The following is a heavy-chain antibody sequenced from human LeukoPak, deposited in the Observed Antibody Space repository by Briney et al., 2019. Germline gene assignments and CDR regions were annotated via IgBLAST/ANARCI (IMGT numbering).Heavy chain of an antibody. J-gene: IGHJ4*02. Sequence: SETLSLTCAVYGGSFSGYYWSWIRKPPGNGLEWIGEINHSGSTNYNPSLKSRVTISVDTSKNQFSLKLSSVTAADTAVYYCARAGNSRGCYFDYWGQGTLVTVSS. V-gene: IGHV4-34*01. CDR1: GGSFSGYY. CDR2: INHSGST. CDR3: ARAGNSRGCYFDY. D-gene: IGHD6-19*01.